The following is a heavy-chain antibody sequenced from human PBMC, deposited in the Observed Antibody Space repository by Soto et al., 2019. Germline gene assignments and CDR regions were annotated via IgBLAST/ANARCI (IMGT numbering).Heavy chain of an antibody. D-gene: IGHD6-6*01. V-gene: IGHV4-34*01. Sequence: SETLSLTCAVYGGSFSGYYWSWIRQPPGKGLEWIGEINHSGSTNYNPSLKSRVTISVDTSKNQFSLKLSSVTAADTAVYYCARGRIAARLNYYYYGMDVRGQGTKVTVSS. J-gene: IGHJ6*02. CDR1: GGSFSGYY. CDR3: ARGRIAARLNYYYYGMDV. CDR2: INHSGST.